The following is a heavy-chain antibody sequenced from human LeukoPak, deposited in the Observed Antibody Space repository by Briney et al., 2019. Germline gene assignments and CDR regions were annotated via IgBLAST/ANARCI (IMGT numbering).Heavy chain of an antibody. Sequence: GGSLRLSCAASGFTFSDYYMTWIRQAPGKGLEWVSHISRSSGTIYYADSVQGRFTVSRDNGKKSLYLQMSYLRAEDTAVYCCVREAKMTNILWGQGTLVTVSS. CDR1: GFTFSDYY. V-gene: IGHV3-11*01. D-gene: IGHD2-21*01. CDR2: ISRSSGTI. CDR3: VREAKMTNIL. J-gene: IGHJ4*02.